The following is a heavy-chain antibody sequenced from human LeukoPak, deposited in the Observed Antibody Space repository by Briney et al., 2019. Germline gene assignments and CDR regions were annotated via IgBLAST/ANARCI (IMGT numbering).Heavy chain of an antibody. V-gene: IGHV4-38-2*02. D-gene: IGHD3-10*01. CDR1: GYSISTGYY. Sequence: PSETLSLTCTVSGYSISTGYYWDWIRQPPGKGLEWIGTFYHGGSTNYNPSLKSRVTISVDTSKNQFSLKLSSVTAADTAVYYCARGRHFMVRGAYNYWGQGTLVTVSS. CDR3: ARGRHFMVRGAYNY. J-gene: IGHJ4*02. CDR2: FYHGGST.